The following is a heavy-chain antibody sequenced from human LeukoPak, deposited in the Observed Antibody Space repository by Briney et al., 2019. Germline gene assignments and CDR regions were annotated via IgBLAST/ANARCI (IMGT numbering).Heavy chain of an antibody. Sequence: ASVKVSCKASGYTFTGYYMHWVRQAPGQGLEWMGWINPNSGGTNYAQKFQGRVTMTRDTSISTAYMELSRLRSDDTAVYYCARGPSHCSSTSCPLRDFDYWGQGTLVTVSS. CDR1: GYTFTGYY. CDR2: INPNSGGT. D-gene: IGHD2-2*01. J-gene: IGHJ4*02. CDR3: ARGPSHCSSTSCPLRDFDY. V-gene: IGHV1-2*02.